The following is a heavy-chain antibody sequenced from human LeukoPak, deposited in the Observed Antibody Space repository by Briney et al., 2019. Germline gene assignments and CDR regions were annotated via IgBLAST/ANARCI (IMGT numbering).Heavy chain of an antibody. CDR2: IYYSGST. D-gene: IGHD3-10*01. CDR3: ARADYGSGLSY. J-gene: IGHJ4*02. V-gene: IGHV4-61*08. Sequence: SETLSLTCTVSGGFISSDGYYWSWIRQPPGKGLEWIGYIYYSGSTNYNPSLKSRVTISVDTSKNQFSLKLSSVTAADTAVYYCARADYGSGLSYWGQGTLVTVSS. CDR1: GGFISSDGYY.